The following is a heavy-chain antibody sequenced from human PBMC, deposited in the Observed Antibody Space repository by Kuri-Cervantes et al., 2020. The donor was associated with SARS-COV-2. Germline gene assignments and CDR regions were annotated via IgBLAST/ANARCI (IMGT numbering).Heavy chain of an antibody. J-gene: IGHJ6*02. CDR2: IYYSGST. D-gene: IGHD6-19*01. CDR3: AGSSGWYTYYYYGMDV. Sequence: GSLRLSCTVSGGSISSYYWSWIRQPPGKGLEWIGYIYYSGSTNYNPSLKSRVTISVDASKNQFSLKLSSVTAADTAVYYCAGSSGWYTYYYYGMDVWDQGTTVTVSS. CDR1: GGSISSYY. V-gene: IGHV4-59*01.